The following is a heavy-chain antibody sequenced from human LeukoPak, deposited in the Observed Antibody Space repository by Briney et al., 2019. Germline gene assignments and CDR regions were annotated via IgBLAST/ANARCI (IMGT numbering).Heavy chain of an antibody. D-gene: IGHD3-3*01. V-gene: IGHV3-23*01. Sequence: GGSLRLSCAASGFTFDNYAMNWVRQAPGKGLERVSVISGSGGTTKYADSVKGRFTISRDNSKNTLYLQMNSLRAEDTAVYYCAKETDYDFWSGYSYHYGMDVWGQGTTVTVSS. J-gene: IGHJ6*02. CDR1: GFTFDNYA. CDR3: AKETDYDFWSGYSYHYGMDV. CDR2: ISGSGGTT.